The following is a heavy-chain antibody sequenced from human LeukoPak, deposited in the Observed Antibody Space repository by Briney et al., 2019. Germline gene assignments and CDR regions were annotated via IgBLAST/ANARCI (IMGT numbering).Heavy chain of an antibody. Sequence: PGGSLRLSCVVSGFTFSDYYMSWLRQAPGQGLEWVSYISSSSKAIYYADSVKGRFTISRDNAKNSLYLQVNSLRAEDTAVYYCARLSVTPLGYSYYYMDVWGKGTTVTVSS. CDR3: ARLSVTPLGYSYYYMDV. CDR2: ISSSSKAI. V-gene: IGHV3-11*01. CDR1: GFTFSDYY. D-gene: IGHD4-17*01. J-gene: IGHJ6*03.